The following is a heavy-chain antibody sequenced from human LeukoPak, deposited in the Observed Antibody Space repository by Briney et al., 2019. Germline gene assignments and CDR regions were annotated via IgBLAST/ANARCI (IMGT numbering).Heavy chain of an antibody. Sequence: ASVKVSCKASGYTFTSYYMHWVRQAPGQGLEWMGIINPSSGSTSYTQKFQGRVTMTRDTSTSTVYMDLSSLRSEDTAVYYCARASSDFGELFPWGQGILVTVSS. CDR3: ARASSDFGELFP. V-gene: IGHV1-46*01. J-gene: IGHJ5*02. CDR1: GYTFTSYY. D-gene: IGHD3-10*01. CDR2: INPSSGST.